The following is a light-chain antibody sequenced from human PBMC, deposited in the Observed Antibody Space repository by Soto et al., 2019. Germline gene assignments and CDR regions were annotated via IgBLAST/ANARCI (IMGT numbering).Light chain of an antibody. CDR2: GAS. CDR3: QQYGSWT. Sequence: EIVLTQSPGTLSLSPGERATLSCRASQSISSNYLAWYQQKPGQAPRLLIYGASSRATGIPDRFSGSGSGTDFTLTISRLEPEYSGIYYCQQYGSWTFGQGTKVEIK. CDR1: QSISSNY. V-gene: IGKV3-20*01. J-gene: IGKJ1*01.